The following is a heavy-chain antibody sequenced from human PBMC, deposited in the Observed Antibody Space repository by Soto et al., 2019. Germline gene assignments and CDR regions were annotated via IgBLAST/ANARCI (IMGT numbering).Heavy chain of an antibody. V-gene: IGHV4-59*08. J-gene: IGHJ6*03. CDR3: ARLRDTKPRLRVAASIAARQSQSVGYYYMDV. D-gene: IGHD6-6*01. Sequence: SETLSLTCTVSGCSISSYYWSWIRQPPGKGLEWIGYIYYSGSTNYNPSLKSRVTISVDTSKNQFSLKLSSVTAADTAVYYCARLRDTKPRLRVAASIAARQSQSVGYYYMDVWGKGTTVTVSS. CDR1: GCSISSYY. CDR2: IYYSGST.